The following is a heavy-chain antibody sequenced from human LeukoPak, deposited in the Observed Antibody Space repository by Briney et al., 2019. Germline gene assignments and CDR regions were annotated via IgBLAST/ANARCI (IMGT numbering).Heavy chain of an antibody. J-gene: IGHJ4*02. Sequence: GGSLRLSCAASGFTFSSYGMHWVRQAPGKGLEWVAVISYEGSNKYYADSVKGRFTISRDNSKNTLYLQMNRLRAEDTAVYYCAKELGRQVKTMIVVVITARFDYWGQGTLVTVSS. D-gene: IGHD3-22*01. CDR3: AKELGRQVKTMIVVVITARFDY. V-gene: IGHV3-30*18. CDR1: GFTFSSYG. CDR2: ISYEGSNK.